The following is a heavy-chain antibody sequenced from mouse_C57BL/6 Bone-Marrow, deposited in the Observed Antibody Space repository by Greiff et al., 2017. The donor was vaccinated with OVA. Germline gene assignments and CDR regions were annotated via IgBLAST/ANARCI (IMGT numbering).Heavy chain of an antibody. CDR3: AGCPITTVRLDDFDY. D-gene: IGHD1-1*01. J-gene: IGHJ2*01. Sequence: VQLQQSGAELARPGASVKLSCKASGYTFTSYGISWVKQRTGQGLEWIGEIYPRSGNTYYNEKFKGKATLTADKSSSTAYMELSSLTSEDSAVYFCAGCPITTVRLDDFDYWGQGTTLTVSS. CDR1: GYTFTSYG. V-gene: IGHV1-81*01. CDR2: IYPRSGNT.